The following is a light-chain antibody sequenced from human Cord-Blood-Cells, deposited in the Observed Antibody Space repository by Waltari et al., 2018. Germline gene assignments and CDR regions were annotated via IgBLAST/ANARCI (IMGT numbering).Light chain of an antibody. V-gene: IGKV1-33*01. CDR2: DAS. Sequence: EIQIVPSLSFLSASIRDRVPITCQASQDISNYLNWYQQKPGKAPKLLIYDASNLETGVPSRFSGSGSGTDFTFTISSLQPEDIATYYCQQYDNPPCTFGQGTKVEIK. CDR1: QDISNY. CDR3: QQYDNPPCT. J-gene: IGKJ1*01.